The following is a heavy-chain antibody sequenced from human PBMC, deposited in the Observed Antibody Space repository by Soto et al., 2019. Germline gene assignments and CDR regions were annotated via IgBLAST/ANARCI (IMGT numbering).Heavy chain of an antibody. J-gene: IGHJ6*02. D-gene: IGHD2-2*01. CDR1: GGSISSNKW. CDR3: ARDDHIVVVPTSLGAMDV. V-gene: IGHV4-4*02. Sequence: QVQLQESGPGLVKPSETLSLTCAVYGGSISSNKWWSWVRQPPGKGLEWIGEIYHSGSTNYNPSLKSRVTISLDKSKTQFSLKLTSVTAADSAVYYCARDDHIVVVPTSLGAMDVWGQGTTVTFSS. CDR2: IYHSGST.